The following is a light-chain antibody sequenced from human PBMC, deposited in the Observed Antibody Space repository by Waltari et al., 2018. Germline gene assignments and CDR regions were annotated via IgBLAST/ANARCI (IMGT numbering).Light chain of an antibody. CDR2: ETS. CDR1: QGVSNY. V-gene: IGKV1-33*01. J-gene: IGKJ3*01. CDR3: QQYETLPRT. Sequence: DIQITQSPSSLSASVGDRVTITCQASQGVSNYVHWYQQKPGKATKLLIYETSNLETGVPSRFSGSGSGTHFTLTIRSLQPEDIATYYCQQYETLPRTFGPGTKVDIK.